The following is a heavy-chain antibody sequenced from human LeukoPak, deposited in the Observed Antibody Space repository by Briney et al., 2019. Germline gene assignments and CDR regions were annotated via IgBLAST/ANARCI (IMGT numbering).Heavy chain of an antibody. J-gene: IGHJ2*01. V-gene: IGHV1-69*13. CDR3: AREVLERLPERSYWYFDL. CDR1: GYTFTGYY. CDR2: INPIFGTA. Sequence: SVKVSCKASGYTFTGYYMHWVRQAPGQGLEWMGGINPIFGTANYAQKFQGRVTITADESTSTAYMELSSLRSEDTAVYYCAREVLERLPERSYWYFDLWGRGTLVTVSS. D-gene: IGHD1-1*01.